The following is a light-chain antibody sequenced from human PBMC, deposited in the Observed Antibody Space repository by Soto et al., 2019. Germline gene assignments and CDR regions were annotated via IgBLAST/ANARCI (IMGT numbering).Light chain of an antibody. CDR2: GAT. Sequence: IVLTQSPATLSLSRGERATLSCRSSQSVSNNYLAWYQQKPGQAPRLXIYGATSRATGIPDRFSGSGSGTEFTLTISSLQSEDFAVYYCQQYNNWPPVFGQGTKVDIK. CDR3: QQYNNWPPV. V-gene: IGKV3D-15*01. CDR1: QSVSNN. J-gene: IGKJ1*01.